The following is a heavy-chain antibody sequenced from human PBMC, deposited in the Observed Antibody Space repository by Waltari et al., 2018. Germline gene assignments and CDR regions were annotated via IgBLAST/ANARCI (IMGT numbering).Heavy chain of an antibody. D-gene: IGHD4-17*01. Sequence: EVQLVESGGGLIQPGGSLGLSCAASGFTVSSNAMSWVRQAPGKGLELVSVIYSGGNTYHADSVKGRFTISRDSSKNTLYLQMNSLRAEDTAFYYCARSDYGDYGIDWGQGTLVTVSS. V-gene: IGHV3-53*01. CDR3: ARSDYGDYGID. CDR1: GFTVSSNA. CDR2: IYSGGNT. J-gene: IGHJ4*02.